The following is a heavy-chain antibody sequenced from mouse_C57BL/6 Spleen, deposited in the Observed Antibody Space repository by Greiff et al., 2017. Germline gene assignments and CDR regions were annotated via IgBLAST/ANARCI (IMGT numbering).Heavy chain of an antibody. Sequence: EVMLVESGGGLVKPGGSLKLSCAASGFTFSSYTMSWVRQTPEKRLEWVATISGGGGNTYYPDSVKGRFTISRDNAKNTLYLQRSSLRSEDTALYYCARQETGYYFDYWGQGTTLTVSS. CDR3: ARQETGYYFDY. D-gene: IGHD4-1*01. J-gene: IGHJ2*01. CDR2: ISGGGGNT. CDR1: GFTFSSYT. V-gene: IGHV5-9*01.